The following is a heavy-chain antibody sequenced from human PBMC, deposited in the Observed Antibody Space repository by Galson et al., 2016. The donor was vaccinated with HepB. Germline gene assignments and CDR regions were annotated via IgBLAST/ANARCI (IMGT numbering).Heavy chain of an antibody. V-gene: IGHV3-9*01. CDR2: ITWNSVSK. Sequence: LRLSCAASGFKFDDYAMHWVRQAPGKGLEWVAGITWNSVSKVYSDAVKGRFTISRDNDRNSLYLRVSSLRPEDTALYYCAKDINYDFWSGRHGMDVWGLGTTVTVSS. J-gene: IGHJ6*02. CDR3: AKDINYDFWSGRHGMDV. D-gene: IGHD3-3*01. CDR1: GFKFDDYA.